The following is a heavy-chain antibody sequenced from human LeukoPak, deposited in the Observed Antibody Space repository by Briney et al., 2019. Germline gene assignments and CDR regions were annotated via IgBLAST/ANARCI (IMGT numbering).Heavy chain of an antibody. CDR2: INTNTGNP. D-gene: IGHD2-15*01. V-gene: IGHV7-4-1*02. J-gene: IGHJ6*01. Sequence: ASVKVSCKTSGYTFTSYAMNWVRQAPGRGLEWMGWINTNTGNPTYAQGFTGRFVFSLDTSVSTAYLQISSLKAEDTAVYYCARPYCNGGSCYRPPYGMDVWGQGTTVTVSS. CDR1: GYTFTSYA. CDR3: ARPYCNGGSCYRPPYGMDV.